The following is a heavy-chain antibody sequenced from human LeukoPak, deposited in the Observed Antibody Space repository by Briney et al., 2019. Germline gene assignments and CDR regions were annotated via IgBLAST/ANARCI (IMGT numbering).Heavy chain of an antibody. Sequence: ASVKVSCKASGYTFTSYNINWVRQATGQGLEWMGWMNPNSGYSGYAQKFQGRVTVTWNTSISTAYMELSSLRSEDTAVYYCARGQGGHWGQGTLVTVSS. J-gene: IGHJ1*01. D-gene: IGHD3-16*01. CDR3: ARGQGGH. CDR1: GYTFTSYN. V-gene: IGHV1-8*03. CDR2: MNPNSGYS.